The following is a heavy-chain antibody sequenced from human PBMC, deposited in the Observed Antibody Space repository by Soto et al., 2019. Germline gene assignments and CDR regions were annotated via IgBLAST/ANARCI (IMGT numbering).Heavy chain of an antibody. CDR2: IYHSGTT. V-gene: IGHV4-4*02. D-gene: IGHD6-19*01. CDR1: GGSISTNTW. J-gene: IGHJ4*02. CDR3: ASEGGAGTYMGFDY. Sequence: QVQLKESGPGVVKPLGTLALTCTVSGGSISTNTWWMWVRQSPEKGMEWIGEIYHSGTTNYNPSFNSRVTMSVDKSNIQFSLMLTSVTAEDTAIYYCASEGGAGTYMGFDYLVQGTLVTVSS.